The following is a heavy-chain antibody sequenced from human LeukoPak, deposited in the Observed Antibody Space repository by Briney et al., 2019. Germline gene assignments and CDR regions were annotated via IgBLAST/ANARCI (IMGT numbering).Heavy chain of an antibody. CDR3: AKDLGPLDY. CDR1: GFTFSSYS. CDR2: ISSSSSTI. V-gene: IGHV3-48*01. J-gene: IGHJ4*02. Sequence: GGSLRLSCAASGFTFSSYSMSWVRQAPGKGLEWVSYISSSSSTIYYADSVKGRFTISRDNSKNTLYLQMNSLRAEDTAVYYCAKDLGPLDYWGQGTLVTVSS.